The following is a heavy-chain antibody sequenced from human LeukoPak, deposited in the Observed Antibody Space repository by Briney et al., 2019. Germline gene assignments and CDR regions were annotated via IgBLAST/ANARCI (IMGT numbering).Heavy chain of an antibody. CDR2: MNPNSGNT. V-gene: IGHV1-8*01. CDR1: GYTFTSYD. D-gene: IGHD3-9*01. Sequence: ASVKVSCKASGYTFTSYDINWVRQATGQGLEWMGWMNPNSGNTGYAQKFQGRVTMTRNTSISTAYMELSSLRSEDTAVYYCASYIAPTADYDILNGSDAFDIWGQGTMVTVSS. CDR3: ASYIAPTADYDILNGSDAFDI. J-gene: IGHJ3*02.